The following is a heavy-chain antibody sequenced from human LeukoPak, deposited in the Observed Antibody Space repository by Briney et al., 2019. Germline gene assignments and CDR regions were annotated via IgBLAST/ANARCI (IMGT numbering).Heavy chain of an antibody. CDR3: VRGSRYNMDV. CDR2: IISDGSSV. V-gene: IGHV3-74*01. Sequence: GGSLRLSCAASGFTLSDYWMHWVCQAPGKGPVWVSRIISDGSSVSYVDSVKGRFIMSRDNAKNTLYLQMNSLRVEDTAVYYCVRGSRYNMDVWGQGTTVTVSS. D-gene: IGHD5-12*01. J-gene: IGHJ6*02. CDR1: GFTLSDYW.